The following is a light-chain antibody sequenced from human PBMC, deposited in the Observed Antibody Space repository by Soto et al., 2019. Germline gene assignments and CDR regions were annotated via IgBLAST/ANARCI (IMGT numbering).Light chain of an antibody. CDR2: AAS. J-gene: IGKJ4*01. V-gene: IGKV1-27*01. Sequence: DIQMTQSPSSLSAFVGDTVTITCRASQDISNFLAWYQQKPGKVPKLLIYAASTLQSGVPSRFSGSRSGTDFTLTISSLQPEDVATYYCQKCKIAPFTFGGGTKVDIK. CDR1: QDISNF. CDR3: QKCKIAPFT.